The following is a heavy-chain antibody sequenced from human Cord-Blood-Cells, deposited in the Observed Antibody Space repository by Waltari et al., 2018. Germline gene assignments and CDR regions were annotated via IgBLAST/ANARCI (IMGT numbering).Heavy chain of an antibody. V-gene: IGHV4-30-4*08. CDR1: GGSIRRGHFH. CDR3: AREAEALLDAFDI. D-gene: IGHD2-21*01. Sequence: QVQLQQSGPGLVKPSQTLHLSCTVTGGSIRRGHFHCRRLRQPPGKGLELIGYIYYSGSTYYNPSLKSRVTISVDTSKNQFSLKLSSVTAADTAMYYCAREAEALLDAFDIWGQGTMVTVSS. J-gene: IGHJ3*02. CDR2: IYYSGST.